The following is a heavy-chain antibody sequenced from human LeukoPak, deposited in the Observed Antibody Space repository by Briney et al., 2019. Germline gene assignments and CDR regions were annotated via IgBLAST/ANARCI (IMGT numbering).Heavy chain of an antibody. CDR2: IIPIFGTA. CDR1: GYTFTDYY. V-gene: IGHV1-69*06. D-gene: IGHD6-19*01. J-gene: IGHJ4*02. CDR3: ARVDSSGWSPNYYFDY. Sequence: ASVKVSCKTSGYTFTDYYVHWMRQAPGQGLEWMGGIIPIFGTANYAQKFQGRVTITADKSTSTAYMELSSLRSEDTAVYYCARVDSSGWSPNYYFDYWGQGTLVTVSS.